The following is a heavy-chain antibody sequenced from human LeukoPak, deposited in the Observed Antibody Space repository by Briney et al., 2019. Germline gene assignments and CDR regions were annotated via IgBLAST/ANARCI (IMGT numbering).Heavy chain of an antibody. CDR2: ISGSGGST. Sequence: GGSLRLSCAASGFTFSSYGMSWVRQAPGKGLEWVSAISGSGGSTYYADSVKGRFTISRDNSKNTLYLQMNSLRAEDTAVYYCARGHSGWYDYWGQGTLVTVSS. D-gene: IGHD6-19*01. V-gene: IGHV3-23*01. CDR1: GFTFSSYG. J-gene: IGHJ4*02. CDR3: ARGHSGWYDY.